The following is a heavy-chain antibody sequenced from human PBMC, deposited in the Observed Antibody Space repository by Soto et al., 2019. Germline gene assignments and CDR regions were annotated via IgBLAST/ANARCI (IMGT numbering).Heavy chain of an antibody. D-gene: IGHD1-26*01. CDR2: MNPNSGNT. V-gene: IGHV1-8*01. J-gene: IGHJ4*02. CDR1: GYTFTSYD. Sequence: QVQLVQYGAEVKKPGASVKVSCKASGYTFTSYDINWVRQATGQGLEWMGWMNPNSGNTGYAQKYQGRVTMTKNTSIRTAYMALSSPRSEHPAVYYWAREKVGAVDYWGQRTPVTVSS. CDR3: AREKVGAVDY.